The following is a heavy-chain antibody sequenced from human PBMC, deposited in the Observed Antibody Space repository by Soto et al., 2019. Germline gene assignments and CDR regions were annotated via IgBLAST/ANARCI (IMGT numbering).Heavy chain of an antibody. V-gene: IGHV1-2*04. CDR1: GYTFTGYY. CDR2: INPNSGGT. CDR3: ARATHYLGYCSGGSCYSGWFDP. Sequence: ASVTVSCKASGYTFTGYYMHWVRQAPGQGLEWMGWINPNSGGTNYAQKFQGWVTMTRDTSISTAYMELSRLRSDDTAVYYCARATHYLGYCSGGSCYSGWFDPWGQGTLVTVSS. D-gene: IGHD2-15*01. J-gene: IGHJ5*02.